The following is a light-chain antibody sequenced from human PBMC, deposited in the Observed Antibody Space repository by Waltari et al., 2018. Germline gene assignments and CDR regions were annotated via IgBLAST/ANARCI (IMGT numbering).Light chain of an antibody. CDR1: SSDVGGYNY. CDR3: CSYTSSRTVI. V-gene: IGLV2-14*03. CDR2: DVS. J-gene: IGLJ2*01. Sequence: QSALTQPASVSGSPGQSITISCTGISSDVGGYNYVSWYQQHQGKAPKLMISDVSNRPSGVSNRFSGSKSGNTASLTISGLQAEDEADYYCSYTSSRTVIFGGGTKLTVL.